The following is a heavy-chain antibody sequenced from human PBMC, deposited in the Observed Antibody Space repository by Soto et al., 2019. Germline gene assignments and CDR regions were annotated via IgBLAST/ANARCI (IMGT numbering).Heavy chain of an antibody. CDR1: GYTFDSYY. CDR3: VRDPYCGGDCYHFDF. Sequence: QVQLVQSGAEVKKPGASVKVSCKASGYTFDSYYIHWVRQAPGQRLVWMGLINPDGGGTSYGQNLRGRVTMTRDTSTSTVYMELSSLRSEDTAMYYCVRDPYCGGDCYHFDFWGQGTLVTVSS. D-gene: IGHD2-21*02. V-gene: IGHV1-46*02. J-gene: IGHJ4*02. CDR2: INPDGGGT.